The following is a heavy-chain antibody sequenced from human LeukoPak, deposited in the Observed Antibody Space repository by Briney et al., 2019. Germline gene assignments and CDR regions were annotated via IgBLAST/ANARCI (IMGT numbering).Heavy chain of an antibody. CDR3: ARHGVATWFDP. J-gene: IGHJ5*02. Sequence: SETLSLTCAVYGGSFTDYYWSWIRQPPGKVLEWIAEINHSGTSNYSPSLKSRVTISVDTSKNQLSLKLNSVTAADTAVYYCARHGVATWFDPWGQGTLVTVSS. V-gene: IGHV4-34*01. CDR1: GGSFTDYY. CDR2: INHSGTS. D-gene: IGHD3-10*01.